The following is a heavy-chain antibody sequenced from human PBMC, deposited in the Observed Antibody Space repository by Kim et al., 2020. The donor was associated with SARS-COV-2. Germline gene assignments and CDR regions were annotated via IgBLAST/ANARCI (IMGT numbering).Heavy chain of an antibody. V-gene: IGHV4-39*01. D-gene: IGHD6-13*01. Sequence: SETLSLTCTVSGGSISSSSYYWGWIRQPPGKGLEWIGSIYYSGSTYYNPSLKSRVTISVDTSKNQFSLKLSSVTAADTAVYYCARRRTAKYSSSWSGFDPWGQGTLVTVSS. CDR2: IYYSGST. CDR3: ARRRTAKYSSSWSGFDP. CDR1: GGSISSSSYY. J-gene: IGHJ5*02.